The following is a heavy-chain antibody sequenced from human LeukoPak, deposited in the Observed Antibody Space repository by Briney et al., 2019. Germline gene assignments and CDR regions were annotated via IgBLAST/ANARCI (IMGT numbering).Heavy chain of an antibody. CDR3: AKELHAFGGFDY. CDR2: ISKNGNHQ. CDR1: GFTFSSYG. D-gene: IGHD3-10*01. V-gene: IGHV3-30*18. J-gene: IGHJ4*02. Sequence: PGGSLRLSCAASGFTFSSYGMHWVRQAPGKGLEWGAGISKNGNHQSYADSVKGRFTISRDNSKNTLFLQMNRLRVEDTAVYYCAKELHAFGGFDYWGQGTLVTVSS.